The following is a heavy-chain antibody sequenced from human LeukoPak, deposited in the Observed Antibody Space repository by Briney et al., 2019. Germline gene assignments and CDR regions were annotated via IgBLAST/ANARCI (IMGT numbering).Heavy chain of an antibody. Sequence: PWASVKVSCKASGGTFSSYAISWVRQAPGQGLEWMGGIIPIFGTANYAQKFQGRVTITADESTSTAYMELSSLRSEDTAVYYCARSKDLRLDDIYYWGQGTLVTVSS. D-gene: IGHD3-9*01. J-gene: IGHJ4*02. CDR1: GGTFSSYA. V-gene: IGHV1-69*13. CDR3: ARSKDLRLDDIYY. CDR2: IIPIFGTA.